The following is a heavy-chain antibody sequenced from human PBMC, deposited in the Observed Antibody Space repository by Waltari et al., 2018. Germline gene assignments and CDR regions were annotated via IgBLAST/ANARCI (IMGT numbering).Heavy chain of an antibody. CDR1: GFTFSNAW. Sequence: EVQLVESGGGLVKPGGSLRLSCAASGFTFSNAWMSWVRQAPGKGLEWVGRIKSKTDGGTTDYAAPVKGRFTISRDDSKNTLYLQMNSLKTEDTAVYYCTTGQRCGELLPPNFDYWGQGTLVTVSS. V-gene: IGHV3-15*01. CDR2: IKSKTDGGTT. D-gene: IGHD3-10*01. J-gene: IGHJ4*02. CDR3: TTGQRCGELLPPNFDY.